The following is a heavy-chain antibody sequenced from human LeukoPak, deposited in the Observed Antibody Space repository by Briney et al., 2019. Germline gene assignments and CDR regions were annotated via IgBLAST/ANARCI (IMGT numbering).Heavy chain of an antibody. Sequence: ASVKVSCKASGYTFTSYDINWVRQAPGQGLEWMGWMNPNSGNTGYAQKFQGRVTITRNTSISTAYMELSSLRSEDTAVYYCAGGLGSDWGWFDPWGQGTLVTVSS. J-gene: IGHJ5*02. CDR1: GYTFTSYD. V-gene: IGHV1-8*03. CDR3: AGGLGSDWGWFDP. D-gene: IGHD1-26*01. CDR2: MNPNSGNT.